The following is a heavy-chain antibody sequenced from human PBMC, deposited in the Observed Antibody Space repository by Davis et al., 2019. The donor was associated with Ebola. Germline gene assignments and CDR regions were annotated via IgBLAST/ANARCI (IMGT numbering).Heavy chain of an antibody. Sequence: GESLKISCAASGFTFSTYTMNWVRQAPGKCLECVSSITCNSYIYYSDSVKGRFTISRDNAENSLYLQMNSLRAEDTAVYYCASGRRGYSYGNWFDPWGQGTLVTVSS. CDR2: ITCNSYI. CDR1: GFTFSTYT. D-gene: IGHD5-18*01. J-gene: IGHJ5*02. V-gene: IGHV3-21*01. CDR3: ASGRRGYSYGNWFDP.